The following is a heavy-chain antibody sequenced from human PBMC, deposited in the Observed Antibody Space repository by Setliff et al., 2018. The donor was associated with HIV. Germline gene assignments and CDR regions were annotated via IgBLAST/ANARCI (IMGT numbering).Heavy chain of an antibody. CDR3: ASSSVVRGLIITAFDY. CDR2: IYHSGST. V-gene: IGHV4-30-2*01. D-gene: IGHD3-10*01. J-gene: IGHJ4*02. Sequence: SETLSLTCAVSGGSISSGGYSWSWIRQPPGKGLEWIGYIYHSGSTYYNPSLKSRVTISVDRSKNQFSLNLSSVTAADTAVYYCASSSVVRGLIITAFDYWGQGTLVTVS. CDR1: GGSISSGGYS.